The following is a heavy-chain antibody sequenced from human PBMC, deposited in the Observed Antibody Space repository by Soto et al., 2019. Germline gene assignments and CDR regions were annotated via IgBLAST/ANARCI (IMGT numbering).Heavy chain of an antibody. CDR3: AKDLERMVRGVTYFDY. CDR2: ISGSGGST. V-gene: IGHV3-23*01. D-gene: IGHD3-10*01. J-gene: IGHJ4*02. CDR1: GFTFSSYA. Sequence: GESLKISCAASGFTFSSYAMSWVRQAPGKGLEWVSAISGSGGSTYYADSVKGRFTISRDNSKNTLYLQMNSLRAEDTAVYYCAKDLERMVRGVTYFDYWGQGTLVTVSS.